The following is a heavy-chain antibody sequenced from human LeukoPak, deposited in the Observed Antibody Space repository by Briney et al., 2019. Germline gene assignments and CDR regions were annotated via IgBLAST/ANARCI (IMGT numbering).Heavy chain of an antibody. CDR3: AGLIRPGWFDP. Sequence: SETLPLTCTVSGASISSSTDYWGWIRQPPGKGLEWIANIYYSGSTYYNPSLKSRVTISVDTYKNQFSLKLSSVTAADTAVYYCAGLIRPGWFDPWGQGTLVTVSS. V-gene: IGHV4-39*01. CDR1: GASISSSTDY. CDR2: IYYSGST. J-gene: IGHJ5*02. D-gene: IGHD1-14*01.